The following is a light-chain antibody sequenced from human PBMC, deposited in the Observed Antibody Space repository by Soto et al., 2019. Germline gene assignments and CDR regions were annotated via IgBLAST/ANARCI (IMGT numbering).Light chain of an antibody. Sequence: EILLTQSPGSLSLSPGERATLSCKTRQRRGSNSLAWYQHKPGQAPRPVLSASSNRATGIPDRFSGSASGTDFTLTISSLEPDDFAVYYCQLYGISTHLGQGTRLEIK. J-gene: IGKJ5*01. CDR2: ASS. CDR1: QRRGSNS. CDR3: QLYGISTH. V-gene: IGKV3-20*01.